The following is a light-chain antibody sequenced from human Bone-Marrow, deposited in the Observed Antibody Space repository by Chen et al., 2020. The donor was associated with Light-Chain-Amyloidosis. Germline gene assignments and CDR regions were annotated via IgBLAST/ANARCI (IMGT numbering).Light chain of an antibody. V-gene: IGLV3-1*01. CDR3: QVWARTTVV. CDR1: KLGEKY. CDR2: QDT. Sequence: SYELTQPPSVSVSPGQTASITCSGDKLGEKYTCWYQQKPGQSPLLVVYQDTQRPSGTPERFSGSTSGNTATLSISGTQAMDEADSYCQVWARTTVVFGGGTKVTVL. J-gene: IGLJ2*01.